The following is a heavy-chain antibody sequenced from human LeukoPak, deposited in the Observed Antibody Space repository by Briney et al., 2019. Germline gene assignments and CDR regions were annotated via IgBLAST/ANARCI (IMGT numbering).Heavy chain of an antibody. CDR2: IRYDGSNK. Sequence: PGGSLRLSCAASGFTFSSYGMHWVRQAPGKGLEWVAFIRYDGSNKYYADSVKGRFTISRDNSKNTLYLQMNSLRAEDTAVYYCAKTPQLLWFGELLFYMDVWGKGTTVTVSS. CDR3: AKTPQLLWFGELLFYMDV. J-gene: IGHJ6*03. V-gene: IGHV3-30*02. CDR1: GFTFSSYG. D-gene: IGHD3-10*01.